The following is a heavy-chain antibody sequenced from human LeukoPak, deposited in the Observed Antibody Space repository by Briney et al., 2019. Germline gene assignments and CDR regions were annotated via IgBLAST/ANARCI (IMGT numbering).Heavy chain of an antibody. Sequence: GGSLRLSCAASGVTFSGYSMNWVRQAPGKGLEWVSSISSSSSYIYYADSVKGRFTISRDNAKNSLYLQMNSLRAEDTAVYYCARDALPATRPYYYGMDVWGQGTTVTVSS. J-gene: IGHJ6*02. CDR1: GVTFSGYS. CDR3: ARDALPATRPYYYGMDV. CDR2: ISSSSSYI. D-gene: IGHD2-15*01. V-gene: IGHV3-21*01.